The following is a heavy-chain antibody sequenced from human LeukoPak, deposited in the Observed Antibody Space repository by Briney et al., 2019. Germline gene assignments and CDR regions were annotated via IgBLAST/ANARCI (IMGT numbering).Heavy chain of an antibody. J-gene: IGHJ4*02. Sequence: GGSLRLSCAASGFTFSSYSMNWVRQAPGKGLEWVSAISGSGGSTYYADSVKGRFTISRDNSKNTLYLQMNSLRAEDTAVYYCAKALYYYGSGSYYFVYWGQGTLVTVSS. V-gene: IGHV3-23*01. CDR2: ISGSGGST. CDR1: GFTFSSYS. CDR3: AKALYYYGSGSYYFVY. D-gene: IGHD3-10*01.